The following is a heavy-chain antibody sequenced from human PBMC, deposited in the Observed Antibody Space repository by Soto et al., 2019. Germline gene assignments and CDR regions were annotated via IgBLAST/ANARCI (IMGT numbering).Heavy chain of an antibody. V-gene: IGHV3-30-3*01. CDR1: GFTFDTYG. Sequence: SGGSLRLSCAASGFTFDTYGIHWVRQAPGKGLEWVALISYEGSNKYYSDSVKGRFTISRDNSKSTLFLHMNSLRVEDTGVYYCARVNPGNNLYYFNGLDVWGQLPSFTVSS. CDR2: ISYEGSNK. D-gene: IGHD1-1*01. CDR3: ARVNPGNNLYYFNGLDV. J-gene: IGHJ6*02.